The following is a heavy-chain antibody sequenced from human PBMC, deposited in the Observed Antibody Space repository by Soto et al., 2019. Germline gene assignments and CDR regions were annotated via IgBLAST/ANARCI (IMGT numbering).Heavy chain of an antibody. CDR3: ARTAAAGKYYYGMDV. J-gene: IGHJ6*02. CDR1: GYSFSTYW. D-gene: IGHD6-13*01. CDR2: IYPGDSDT. Sequence: PGESLKISCKASGYSFSTYWIGWVRQMPGKGLEWMVIIYPGDSDTKYSPSLQGQVTISADTSISTAYLQWTSLKASDTAMYYCARTAAAGKYYYGMDVWGQGTTVTVSS. V-gene: IGHV5-51*01.